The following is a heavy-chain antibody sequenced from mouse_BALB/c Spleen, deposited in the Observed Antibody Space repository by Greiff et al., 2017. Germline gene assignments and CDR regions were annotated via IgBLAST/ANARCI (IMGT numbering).Heavy chain of an antibody. J-gene: IGHJ2*01. Sequence: EVQGVESGGGLVKPGGSLKLSCAASGFTFSSYAMSWVRQSPEKRLEWVAEISSGGSYTYYPDTVTGRFTISRDNAKNTLYLEMSSLRSEDTAMYYCARDRGDYWGQGTTLTVSS. D-gene: IGHD3-1*01. V-gene: IGHV5-9-4*01. CDR2: ISSGGSYT. CDR3: ARDRGDY. CDR1: GFTFSSYA.